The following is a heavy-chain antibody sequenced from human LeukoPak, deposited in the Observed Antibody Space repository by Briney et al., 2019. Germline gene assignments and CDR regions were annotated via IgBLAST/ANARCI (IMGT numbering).Heavy chain of an antibody. Sequence: GGSLRLSCAASGFTFSSYGMHWVRQAPGKGLEWVAVISYDGSNKYYADSVKGRFTISRDNSKNTLYLQMNSLRAEDTAVYYCAKAKWRSSGYFDYWGQGTLVAVSS. CDR2: ISYDGSNK. V-gene: IGHV3-30*18. J-gene: IGHJ4*02. CDR3: AKAKWRSSGYFDY. CDR1: GFTFSSYG. D-gene: IGHD3-22*01.